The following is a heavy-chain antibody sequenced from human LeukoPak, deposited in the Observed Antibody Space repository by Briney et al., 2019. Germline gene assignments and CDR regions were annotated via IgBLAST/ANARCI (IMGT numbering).Heavy chain of an antibody. Sequence: PSETLSLTCAVYGRSFSNYYWSWIRQPPGKGLEWIGYIYYTGSTNYNPSLTSRVTISVDTSKNQFSLKLTSVTAADTAVYYCARGPHWVTGDYDAFDIWGQGTMVTVSS. J-gene: IGHJ3*02. V-gene: IGHV4-59*01. CDR1: GRSFSNYY. D-gene: IGHD4-17*01. CDR2: IYYTGST. CDR3: ARGPHWVTGDYDAFDI.